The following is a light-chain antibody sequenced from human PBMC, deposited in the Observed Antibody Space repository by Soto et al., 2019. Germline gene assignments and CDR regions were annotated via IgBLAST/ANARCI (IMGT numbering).Light chain of an antibody. Sequence: IQMTQSPSSLSASVGDRVTITCRASQSISSYLNWYQQKPGKAPKLLIYAASSLQSGVPSRFSGSGTGTDFTLTISSLQPEDFATYYCQQSYSTPLTFGPGTKVVS. CDR1: QSISSY. CDR3: QQSYSTPLT. J-gene: IGKJ3*01. CDR2: AAS. V-gene: IGKV1-39*01.